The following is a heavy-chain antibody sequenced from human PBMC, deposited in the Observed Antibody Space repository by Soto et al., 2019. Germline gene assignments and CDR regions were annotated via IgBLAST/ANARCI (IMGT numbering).Heavy chain of an antibody. Sequence: EVQLVESGGGLVQPGGSLRLSCAASGFTFGSYSMNWVRQAPGKGLEWVSYINTRSTTMYYADSVKGRFTISRDNAKDSLYLQMNSLRAEDTAVYYCARDASRYCSYPGCFAFDIWGQGTMVTVSS. D-gene: IGHD2-2*01. CDR2: INTRSTTM. J-gene: IGHJ3*02. CDR3: ARDASRYCSYPGCFAFDI. CDR1: GFTFGSYS. V-gene: IGHV3-48*01.